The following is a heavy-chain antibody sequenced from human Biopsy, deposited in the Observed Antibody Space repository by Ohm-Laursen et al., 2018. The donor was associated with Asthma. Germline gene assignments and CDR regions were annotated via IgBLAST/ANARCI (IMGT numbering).Heavy chain of an antibody. CDR1: GDSITSGGCC. CDR3: ASGPEWYGLDV. D-gene: IGHD3-3*01. J-gene: IGHJ6*02. CDR2: SNQGGSP. Sequence: TLSLTCTVSGDSITSGGCCWNWIRQHPGKGLEWIGESNQGGSPTFNPSLKSRVTISRDTSKNQLSLKLRSVTAADTAVYYYASGPEWYGLDVWGQGTTVTVSS. V-gene: IGHV4-31*03.